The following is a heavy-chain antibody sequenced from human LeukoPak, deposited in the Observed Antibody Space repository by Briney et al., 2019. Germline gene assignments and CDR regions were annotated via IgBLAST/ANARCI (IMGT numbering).Heavy chain of an antibody. V-gene: IGHV3-23*01. CDR2: ISGSGGST. CDR1: GFTFNTNA. CDR3: AKKYYYDSSGYYFQH. J-gene: IGHJ1*01. D-gene: IGHD3-22*01. Sequence: GGSLRLSCAASGFTFNTNAMSWVRQAPGKGLEWVSGISGSGGSTYYADSVKGRFTISRDNSKNTLYLQMNSLRVEDTAVYYCAKKYYYDSSGYYFQHWGQGTLVTVSS.